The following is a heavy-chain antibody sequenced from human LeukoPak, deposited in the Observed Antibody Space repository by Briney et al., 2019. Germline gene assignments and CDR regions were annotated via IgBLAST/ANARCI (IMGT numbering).Heavy chain of an antibody. CDR1: GFTFSSYW. Sequence: QAGGSLRLSCAASGFTFSSYWMHWVRQAPGKGLVWVSRIKSDGSTTTYADSVEGRFTISRDNAKNTLYLQMNSLRAEDTAVYYRARNYYDSSGYYYHDYWGQGTLVTVSS. D-gene: IGHD3-22*01. V-gene: IGHV3-74*01. CDR2: IKSDGSTT. J-gene: IGHJ4*02. CDR3: ARNYYDSSGYYYHDY.